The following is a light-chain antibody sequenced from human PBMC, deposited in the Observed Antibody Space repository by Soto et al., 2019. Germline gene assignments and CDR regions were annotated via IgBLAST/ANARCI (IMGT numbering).Light chain of an antibody. CDR2: EVS. CDR3: CSYATYNMI. V-gene: IGLV2-14*01. J-gene: IGLJ2*01. CDR1: SSDVGGYNY. Sequence: QSALTQPASVSGSPGQSITISCTGTSSDVGGYNYVSWYQQHPGKAPKLMIYEVSNRPSGVSNRFSGSKSGNTASLTISGLQAEDEADYYCCSYATYNMILGGGTKVTVL.